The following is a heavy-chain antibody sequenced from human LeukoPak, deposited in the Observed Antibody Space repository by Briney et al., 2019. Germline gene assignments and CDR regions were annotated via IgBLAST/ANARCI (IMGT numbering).Heavy chain of an antibody. Sequence: GGSLRLSCAASGFTYTDHVTSWVRQAPGKGLEWVSTISGSGGSTYYADSVKGRFAISRDNSINTLFLQMNSLRAEDTAIYYCAKSITIFGVVTPRDAFDIWGQGTMVTVSS. CDR1: GFTYTDHV. CDR2: ISGSGGST. CDR3: AKSITIFGVVTPRDAFDI. V-gene: IGHV3-23*01. J-gene: IGHJ3*02. D-gene: IGHD3-3*01.